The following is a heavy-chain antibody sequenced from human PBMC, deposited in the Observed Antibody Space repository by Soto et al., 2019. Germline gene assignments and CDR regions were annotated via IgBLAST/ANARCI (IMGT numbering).Heavy chain of an antibody. Sequence: ASVKVSCKASGYTFTSYGISWVRQAPGQGLEWMGWISAYNGNTNYAQKLQSRVTMTTDTSTSTAYMELRSLRSDDTAVYYCARGYCSSTSCQPLDYWGQGTLVTVSS. V-gene: IGHV1-18*04. CDR1: GYTFTSYG. CDR2: ISAYNGNT. CDR3: ARGYCSSTSCQPLDY. J-gene: IGHJ4*02. D-gene: IGHD2-2*01.